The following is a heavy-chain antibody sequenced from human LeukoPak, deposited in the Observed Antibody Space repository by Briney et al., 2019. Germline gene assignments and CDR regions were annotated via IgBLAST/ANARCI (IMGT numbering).Heavy chain of an antibody. CDR3: ARHPAGQLWSHYYYYGMDV. V-gene: IGHV4-59*08. CDR1: GGSISSYY. CDR2: IYYSGST. Sequence: PSETLSLTCTVSGGSISSYYWSWIRQPPGKGLEWIGYIYYSGSTNYNPSLKSRVTISVDTSKNQFSLKLSSVTAADTAVYYCARHPAGQLWSHYYYYGMDVWGQGTTVTVSS. J-gene: IGHJ6*02. D-gene: IGHD5-18*01.